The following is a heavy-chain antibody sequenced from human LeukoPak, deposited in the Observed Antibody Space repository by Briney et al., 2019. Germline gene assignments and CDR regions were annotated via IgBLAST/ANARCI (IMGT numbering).Heavy chain of an antibody. J-gene: IGHJ4*02. D-gene: IGHD3-9*01. Sequence: GASVKVSCKASGGTFSSYAISWVRQAPGQGLEWMGGIIPIFGTANYAQKFQGRVTITADESTSTAYMELSSLRSEDTAVYYCCSGVLTGYYRVFGYFDYWGQGTLVTVSS. CDR2: IIPIFGTA. V-gene: IGHV1-69*13. CDR3: CSGVLTGYYRVFGYFDY. CDR1: GGTFSSYA.